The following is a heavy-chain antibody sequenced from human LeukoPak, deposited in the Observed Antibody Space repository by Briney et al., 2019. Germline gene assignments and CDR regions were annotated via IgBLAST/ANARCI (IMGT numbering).Heavy chain of an antibody. V-gene: IGHV3-15*01. CDR1: GFTFSNAW. J-gene: IGHJ5*02. CDR3: TTLSYAAAPT. CDR2: VRSETDGGTT. Sequence: GGSLRLSCAASGFTFSNAWMSWVRQAPGKGLEWVSRVRSETDGGTTDYAAPVQGRLTISRDDSKNTLYLQMNSLETDDTAVYYCTTLSYAAAPTWGQGTLVTVSS. D-gene: IGHD2-2*01.